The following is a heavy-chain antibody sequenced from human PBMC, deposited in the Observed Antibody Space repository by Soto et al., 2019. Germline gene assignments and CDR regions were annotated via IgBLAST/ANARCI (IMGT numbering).Heavy chain of an antibody. CDR2: IYHSGST. CDR3: ARSLGELGESSPGY. Sequence: NPSETVSLTCAFSCGSIISSNWWSWVRQPPGKGLEWIGEIYHSGSTNYNPSLKSRVTISVDKSKNQFSLKLSSVTAADTAVYYCARSLGELGESSPGYWGQGTLVTVSS. V-gene: IGHV4-4*02. CDR1: CGSIISSNW. D-gene: IGHD3-10*01. J-gene: IGHJ4*02.